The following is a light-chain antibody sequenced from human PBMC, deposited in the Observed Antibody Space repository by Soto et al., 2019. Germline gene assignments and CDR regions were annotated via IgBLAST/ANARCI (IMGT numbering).Light chain of an antibody. CDR2: AAS. CDR1: QGISSY. V-gene: IGKV1-8*01. CDR3: QQYYSYLLT. Sequence: AIRMTQSPSSLSASTGDRVTITCRASQGISSYLAWYQQKPGKAPKLLIYAASTLQSGVPSRFSGSGSGTDFTLTISCLQSEDFVTYYCQQYYSYLLTFGGGTKVEIK. J-gene: IGKJ4*01.